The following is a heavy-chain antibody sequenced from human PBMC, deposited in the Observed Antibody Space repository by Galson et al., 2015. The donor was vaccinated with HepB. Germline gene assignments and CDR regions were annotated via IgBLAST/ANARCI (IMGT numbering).Heavy chain of an antibody. D-gene: IGHD3-9*01. CDR3: TRHEEDILTGQEYAN. Sequence: PRLSCAASGFTFSGSAMRWVRRASGNGLEWVGRISSKANSYATAHAASVNATFTISCADSKNTAYLQMNSLKTEDTAVYYCTRHEEDILTGQEYANWGQGTLVRASS. CDR1: GFTFSGSA. CDR2: ISSKANSYAT. J-gene: IGHJ4*02. V-gene: IGHV3-73*01.